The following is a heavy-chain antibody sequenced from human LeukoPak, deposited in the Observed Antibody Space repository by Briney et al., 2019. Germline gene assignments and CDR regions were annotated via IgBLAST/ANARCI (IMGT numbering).Heavy chain of an antibody. CDR2: ISSGSRYI. CDR3: ARAGYFGFDI. Sequence: PGGSLRLSCAASGFTFNSYTMNWVRQAPGKGLEWVSGISSGSRYIYYADSVTGRFTISRDNANKSLYMQMNSLRAEDTAVYYCARAGYFGFDIWGQGTIVTVSS. D-gene: IGHD3-9*01. J-gene: IGHJ3*02. CDR1: GFTFNSYT. V-gene: IGHV3-21*01.